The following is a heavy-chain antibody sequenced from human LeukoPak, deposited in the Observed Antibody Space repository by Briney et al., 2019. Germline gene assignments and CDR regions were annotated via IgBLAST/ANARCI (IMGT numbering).Heavy chain of an antibody. CDR2: INPNSGGT. D-gene: IGHD2-2*01. V-gene: IGHV1-2*02. CDR3: ARGVVVPAAISVECWFDP. J-gene: IGHJ5*02. CDR1: GYTFSGYY. Sequence: ASVKVSCKASGYTFSGYYMQWVRQAPGQGLEWMGWINPNSGGTNYAQKFQGRVSMTRDTSITTGYMELRRLRYDDTAVYYCARGVVVPAAISVECWFDPWGQGTLVTVSS.